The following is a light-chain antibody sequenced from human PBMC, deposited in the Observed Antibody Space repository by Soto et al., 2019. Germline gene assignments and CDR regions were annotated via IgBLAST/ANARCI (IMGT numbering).Light chain of an antibody. J-gene: IGLJ1*01. V-gene: IGLV2-14*01. CDR3: CSYTGRSTHV. Sequence: QSALTQPASVSGSPGQSITISCTGTSSDVGGYNFVSWYQQHPGKAPKLIIYDVSNRPSGVSYRFSGSKSGNTASLTISGLQAEDEADYYCCSYTGRSTHVFGPGPKVPV. CDR2: DVS. CDR1: SSDVGGYNF.